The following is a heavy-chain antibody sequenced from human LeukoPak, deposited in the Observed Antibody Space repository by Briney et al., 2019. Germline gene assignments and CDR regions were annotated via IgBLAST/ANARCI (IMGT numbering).Heavy chain of an antibody. Sequence: GGSLRLSCAASGFTVSSNYMSWVRQAPGKGLEWVSVIYSGGSTYYADSVKGRFTISRDNSKNTLYLQMNSQRAEHPAVYYCARDGYSYGSFDYWGQGTLVTVSS. CDR1: GFTVSSNY. V-gene: IGHV3-53*01. J-gene: IGHJ4*02. CDR2: IYSGGST. D-gene: IGHD5-18*01. CDR3: ARDGYSYGSFDY.